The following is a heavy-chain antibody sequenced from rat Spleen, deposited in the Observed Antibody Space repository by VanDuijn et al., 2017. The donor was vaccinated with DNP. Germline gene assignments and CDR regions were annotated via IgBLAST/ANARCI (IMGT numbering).Heavy chain of an antibody. CDR1: GFTFSDYY. V-gene: IGHV5-22*01. D-gene: IGHD1-11*01. CDR3: ARHGRRVFDY. Sequence: EVQLVQSGGGLVQPERSLKLSCAASGFTFSDYYMAWVRQAPTKGLELVAYISYFGDNTYSGDSVKGRFTISRDNAKSTLYLQMNSLRSEDMATYYCARHGRRVFDYWGQGVMVTVSS. J-gene: IGHJ2*01. CDR2: ISYFGDNT.